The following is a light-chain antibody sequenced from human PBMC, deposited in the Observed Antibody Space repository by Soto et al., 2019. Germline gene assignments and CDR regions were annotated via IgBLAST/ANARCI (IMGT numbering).Light chain of an antibody. CDR2: GAS. CDR3: QQRSNWLGLT. V-gene: IGKV3-11*01. J-gene: IGKJ1*01. CDR1: QSVRTT. Sequence: KQAPATLSVSPGQRASLSCRASQSVRTTLAWYHQTPGHAPRPLIYGASSRATGIPDRFSGSVSGTDFTLTINSLEPEDFAVYYGQQRSNWLGLTFGHGTQVDIK.